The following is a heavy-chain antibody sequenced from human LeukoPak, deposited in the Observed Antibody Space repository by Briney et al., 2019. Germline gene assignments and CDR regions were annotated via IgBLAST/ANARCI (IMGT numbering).Heavy chain of an antibody. Sequence: PGGSLRLSCAASGFTFSNYWMSWVRQAPGKGLEWVSAISGSGDSTYYADSVKGRFTISRDNSKSTLYLQMNSLRAEDTAVYYCAKCRPWGSTSNYYYYGMDVWGQGTTVTVSS. CDR1: GFTFSNYW. CDR3: AKCRPWGSTSNYYYYGMDV. J-gene: IGHJ6*02. CDR2: ISGSGDST. D-gene: IGHD2-2*01. V-gene: IGHV3-23*01.